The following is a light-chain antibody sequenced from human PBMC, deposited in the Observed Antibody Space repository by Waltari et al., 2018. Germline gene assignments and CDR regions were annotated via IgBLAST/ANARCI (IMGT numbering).Light chain of an antibody. V-gene: IGKV4-1*01. Sequence: DIVMTQSPDSLAVSLGEWATIKCKSSQSVLYSSNNKNYLAWYQQKPGQPPKLLIYWASTRESGVPDRFSGSGSGTDFTLTISSLQAEDVAVYYCQQYYSTPPTFGQGTKVEIK. CDR2: WAS. CDR3: QQYYSTPPT. J-gene: IGKJ1*01. CDR1: QSVLYSSNNKNY.